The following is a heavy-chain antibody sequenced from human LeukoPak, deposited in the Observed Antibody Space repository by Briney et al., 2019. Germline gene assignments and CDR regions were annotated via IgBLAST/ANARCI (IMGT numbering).Heavy chain of an antibody. Sequence: PGGSLRLSCAASGFTFSDYAMSWVRPAPGKGLEWVSGTNGGGVRPQYADSVKGRFTVSRDNSKDTLYLQMNSLTAEDTALYYCAKHQGLFRYFDWAADGFDIRGQGTMVTVSS. CDR3: AKHQGLFRYFDWAADGFDI. V-gene: IGHV3-23*01. CDR1: GFTFSDYA. CDR2: TNGGGVRP. D-gene: IGHD3-9*01. J-gene: IGHJ3*02.